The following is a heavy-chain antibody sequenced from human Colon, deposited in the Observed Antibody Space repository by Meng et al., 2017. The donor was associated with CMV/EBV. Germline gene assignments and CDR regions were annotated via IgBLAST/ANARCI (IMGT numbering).Heavy chain of an antibody. CDR1: GFPLRTPEVG. Sequence: QITLKESGPTLVKPTQTLTLTCTFSGFPLRTPEVGVHWIRQPPGKALEWLALIYWDDDNQFRPSLKNRITITKDTSKNQVVLTMTNMDPVDTATYYCAHGRGWLTDYWGQGTLVTVSS. D-gene: IGHD6-19*01. J-gene: IGHJ4*02. V-gene: IGHV2-5*02. CDR3: AHGRGWLTDY. CDR2: IYWDDDN.